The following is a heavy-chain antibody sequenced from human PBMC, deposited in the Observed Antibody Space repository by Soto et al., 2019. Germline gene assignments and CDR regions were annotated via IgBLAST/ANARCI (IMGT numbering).Heavy chain of an antibody. J-gene: IGHJ6*03. V-gene: IGHV1-69*02. D-gene: IGHD2-2*01. CDR3: ASAIVVVPAAQYYYYMDV. CDR2: IIPILGIA. Sequence: SVKVSCKASVGTFSSYTISWVRQAPGQGLEWMGRIIPILGIANYAQKFQGRVTITADKSTSTAYMELSGLRSEDTAVYYCASAIVVVPAAQYYYYMDVWGKGTTVTVSS. CDR1: VGTFSSYT.